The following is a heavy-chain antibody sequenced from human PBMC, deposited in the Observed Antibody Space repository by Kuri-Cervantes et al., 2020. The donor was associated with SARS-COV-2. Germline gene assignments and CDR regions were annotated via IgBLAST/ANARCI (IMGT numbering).Heavy chain of an antibody. CDR1: GGSFSGYY. Sequence: SETLSLTCAVYGGSFSGYYWSWIRQPPGKGLEWIGEINHSGSTNYNPSLKSRVTISVDTSKNQFSLKLSSVTAADTAVYYCARATRGRDSHGLDYYGMDVWGQGTTLTVSS. CDR2: INHSGST. D-gene: IGHD3-16*01. J-gene: IGHJ6*02. V-gene: IGHV4-34*01. CDR3: ARATRGRDSHGLDYYGMDV.